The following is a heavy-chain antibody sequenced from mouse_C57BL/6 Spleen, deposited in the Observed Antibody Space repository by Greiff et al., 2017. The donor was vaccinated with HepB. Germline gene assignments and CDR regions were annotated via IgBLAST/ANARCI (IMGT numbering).Heavy chain of an antibody. CDR3: ARGDYDRDSTWFAY. J-gene: IGHJ3*01. CDR1: GYTFTDYY. V-gene: IGHV1-26*01. CDR2: INPNNGGT. Sequence: EVQLQQSGPELVKPGASVKISCKASGYTFTDYYMNWVKQSHGKSLEWIGDINPNNGGTSYNQKFKGKATLTVDKSSSTAYMELRSLTSEDSAVYYCARGDYDRDSTWFAYWGQGTLVTVSA. D-gene: IGHD2-4*01.